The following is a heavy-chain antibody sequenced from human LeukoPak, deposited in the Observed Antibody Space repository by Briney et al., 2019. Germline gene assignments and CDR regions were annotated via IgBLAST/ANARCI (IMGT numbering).Heavy chain of an antibody. CDR2: ISSSSSYI. Sequence: NPGGSLRLSCAASGFTFSSYSMNWVRQAPGTGLEWVSSISSSSSYIYYADSVKGRFTISRDNAKNSLYLQMNSLRAEDTAVYYCARGHVVVVAATDYWGQGTLVTVPS. J-gene: IGHJ4*02. V-gene: IGHV3-21*01. CDR3: ARGHVVVVAATDY. CDR1: GFTFSSYS. D-gene: IGHD2-15*01.